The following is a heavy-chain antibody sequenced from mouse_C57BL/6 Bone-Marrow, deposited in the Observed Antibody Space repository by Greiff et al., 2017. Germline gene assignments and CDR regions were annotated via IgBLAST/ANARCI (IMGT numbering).Heavy chain of an antibody. Sequence: QVQLQQPGAELVMPGASVKLSCKASGYTFTSYWMHWVKQRPGQGLEWIGEIDPSDSYTNYNQKFKGKSTLTVDKTSSTAYRQLSSLTSEDSAVYSWARFKVYFDYWGQGTTRTVSS. CDR3: ARFKVYFDY. V-gene: IGHV1-69*01. D-gene: IGHD1-3*01. J-gene: IGHJ2*01. CDR2: IDPSDSYT. CDR1: GYTFTSYW.